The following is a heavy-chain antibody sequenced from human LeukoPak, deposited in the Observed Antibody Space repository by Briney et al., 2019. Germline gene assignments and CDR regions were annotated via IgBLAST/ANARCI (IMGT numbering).Heavy chain of an antibody. CDR2: VFYSGDT. D-gene: IGHD3-10*01. J-gene: IGHJ6*03. V-gene: IGHV4-59*08. CDR3: ARHIYGAYYYMDV. CDR1: AGSISSNY. Sequence: PSETLSLTCTVSAGSISSNYWSWIRQPPGKGLEWIGYVFYSGDTNYNPSLKSRVTISIDTSKNQFSLNLSSVTAADTAVYYCARHIYGAYYYMDVWGKGTTVTVSS.